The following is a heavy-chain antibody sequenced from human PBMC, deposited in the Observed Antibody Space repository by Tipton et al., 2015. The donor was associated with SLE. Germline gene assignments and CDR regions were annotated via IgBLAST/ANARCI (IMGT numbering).Heavy chain of an antibody. Sequence: GSLRLSCAASGFTFRNHALSWVRQAPGKGLVWVSRIYIDGSRRGYADSVQGRFTISRDNAKNTLFLLLNSLRAEDTAVYYCARGDYVGYYLDYWGQGTLVTVSS. CDR1: GFTFRNHA. D-gene: IGHD3-10*02. CDR2: IYIDGSRR. V-gene: IGHV3-74*01. J-gene: IGHJ4*02. CDR3: ARGDYVGYYLDY.